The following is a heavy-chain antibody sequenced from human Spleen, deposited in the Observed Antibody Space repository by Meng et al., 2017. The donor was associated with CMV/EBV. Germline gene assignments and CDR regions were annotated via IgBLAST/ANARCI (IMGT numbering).Heavy chain of an antibody. CDR1: SFSDYY. Sequence: SFSDYYWSWIRQPPGKGLQWIGEINHSGSTNYNPSLESRITMSLDTSKNQFSLNLSSVTAADTAVYYCATGRSRVLPAAMVRVYFFDYWGQGILVTVSS. CDR2: INHSGST. CDR3: ATGRSRVLPAAMVRVYFFDY. J-gene: IGHJ4*02. V-gene: IGHV4-34*01. D-gene: IGHD2-2*01.